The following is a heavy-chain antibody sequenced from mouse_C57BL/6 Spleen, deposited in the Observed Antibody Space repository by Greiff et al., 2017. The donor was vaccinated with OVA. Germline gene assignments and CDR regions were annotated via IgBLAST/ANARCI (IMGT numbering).Heavy chain of an antibody. Sequence: VKLMESGAELMKPGASVKLSCKATGYTFTGYWIEWVKQRPGHGLEWIGAILPGSGSTNYNEKFKGKATFTADTSSNTAYRQLSILTTEDSAIYYCASGYGSSLYYAMDYWGQGTSVTVSS. CDR2: ILPGSGST. D-gene: IGHD1-1*01. J-gene: IGHJ4*01. CDR3: ASGYGSSLYYAMDY. CDR1: GYTFTGYW. V-gene: IGHV1-9*01.